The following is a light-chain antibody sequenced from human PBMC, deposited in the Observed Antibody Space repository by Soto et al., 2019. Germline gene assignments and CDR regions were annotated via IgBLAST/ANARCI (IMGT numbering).Light chain of an antibody. CDR3: QQFSSHSST. J-gene: IGKJ2*01. V-gene: IGKV1-5*03. CDR1: QAVSTW. Sequence: DIQMTQSPSFVSASVGDRVTITCRASQAVSTWLAWYQQKPGDAPKLLIYKASILESGVPSRFSGSGSETDFTLSINSLQPDDFATYYCQQFSSHSSTFGLGTKLEIK. CDR2: KAS.